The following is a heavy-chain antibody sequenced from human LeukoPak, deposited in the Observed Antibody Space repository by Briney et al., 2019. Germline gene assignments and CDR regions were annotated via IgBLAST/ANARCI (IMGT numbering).Heavy chain of an antibody. V-gene: IGHV1-18*01. D-gene: IGHD4-17*01. CDR2: ISAYNGNT. J-gene: IGHJ6*02. CDR1: GYTSTSYG. Sequence: ASGTVSCKASGYTSTSYGISWVRQAPGQGLEWMGWISAYNGNTNYAQKLQGRVTMTTDTSTSTAYMELRSLRSDDTAVYYCARGEATVTTDPYGMDVWGQGTTVTVSS. CDR3: ARGEATVTTDPYGMDV.